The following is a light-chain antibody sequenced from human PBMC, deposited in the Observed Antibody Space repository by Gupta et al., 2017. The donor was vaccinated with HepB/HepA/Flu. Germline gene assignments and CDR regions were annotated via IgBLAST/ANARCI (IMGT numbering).Light chain of an antibody. Sequence: AIQMTQSPSSLSAFVGDRVTITCRASQDIRNELGWCQQRPGKAPRVLIYAASSLQRGVPSRFSGSGSGTNFTLTISSLQPEDFATYYCRQHDNYPLTFGGGTKVEIK. J-gene: IGKJ4*01. CDR2: AAS. CDR3: RQHDNYPLT. V-gene: IGKV1-6*01. CDR1: QDIRNE.